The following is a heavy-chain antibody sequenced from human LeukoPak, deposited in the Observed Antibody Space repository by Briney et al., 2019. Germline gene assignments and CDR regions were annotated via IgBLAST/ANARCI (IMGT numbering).Heavy chain of an antibody. Sequence: GGSLRLSCAASGFTFSSYSMNWVRQAPGKGLEWVSSISSSSSYIYYADSVKGRFTISRDNAKNSLYLQMNSLRAEDTAVYYCAKGGYRDAFDIWGQGTMVTVPS. D-gene: IGHD3-22*01. V-gene: IGHV3-21*01. CDR1: GFTFSSYS. CDR3: AKGGYRDAFDI. CDR2: ISSSSSYI. J-gene: IGHJ3*02.